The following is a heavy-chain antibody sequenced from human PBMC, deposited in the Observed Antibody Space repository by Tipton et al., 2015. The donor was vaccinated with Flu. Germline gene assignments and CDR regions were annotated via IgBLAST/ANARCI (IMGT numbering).Heavy chain of an antibody. V-gene: IGHV4-59*01. CDR3: ARDSSLIPAALLY. J-gene: IGHJ4*02. Sequence: LRLSCTVSGGSISSYYWSWIRQPPGKGLEWIGHVYYSGTTNYSPSLESRVTISKDTSKNQFSLKLSSVTPADTAVYFCARDSSLIPAALLYWGQGILVTVSS. CDR1: GGSISSYY. D-gene: IGHD2-2*01. CDR2: VYYSGTT.